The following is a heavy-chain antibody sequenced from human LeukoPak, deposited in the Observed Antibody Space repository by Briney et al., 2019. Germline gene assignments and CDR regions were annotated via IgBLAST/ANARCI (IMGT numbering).Heavy chain of an antibody. CDR1: GFTFSSYG. CDR2: IRYDGSNK. V-gene: IGHV3-30*02. J-gene: IGHJ4*02. CDR3: AAYPQTPRYYGSGSPRQTPKYYFDY. Sequence: PGGSLRLSCAASGFTFSSYGMNWVRQAPGKGLEWVAFIRYDGSNKYYADSVKGRFTISRDNSKNTLYLQMNSLRAEDTAVYYCAAYPQTPRYYGSGSPRQTPKYYFDYWGKGTLVTVSS. D-gene: IGHD3-10*01.